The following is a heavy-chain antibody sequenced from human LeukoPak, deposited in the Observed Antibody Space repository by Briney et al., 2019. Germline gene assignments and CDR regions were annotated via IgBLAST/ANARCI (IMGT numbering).Heavy chain of an antibody. CDR1: GGSFSGYY. CDR3: ARARKGYHSWNY. Sequence: SETLSLTCAVYGGSFSGYYWSWIRQPPGKGLEWIGEINHSGSTNYNPSLKSRVTISVDTSKNQFSLKLSSVTAADTAVYYCARARKGYHSWNYWGQGTLVTVSS. J-gene: IGHJ4*02. CDR2: INHSGST. V-gene: IGHV4-34*01. D-gene: IGHD1-14*01.